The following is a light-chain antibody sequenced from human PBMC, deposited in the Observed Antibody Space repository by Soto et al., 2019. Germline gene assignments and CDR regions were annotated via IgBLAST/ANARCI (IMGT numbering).Light chain of an antibody. CDR2: ENN. V-gene: IGLV1-51*02. Sequence: QSVLTQPPSVSAAPGQQVSISCSGSSSNIGRRSVSWYQQLPGTSPKLIIYENNKRPSGIPDRFSASKSGTSATLGITGLQTGDEADYYCGAWDNSLSAGVFGTGTKLTVL. CDR3: GAWDNSLSAGV. CDR1: SSNIGRRS. J-gene: IGLJ1*01.